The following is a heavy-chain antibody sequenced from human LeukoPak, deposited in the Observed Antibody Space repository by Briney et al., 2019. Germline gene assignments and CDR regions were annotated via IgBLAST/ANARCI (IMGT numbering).Heavy chain of an antibody. CDR3: ARLMGVAGSMWFDP. Sequence: KASETLSLTCTVSGGSISSHYWSWIRQPAGKGLEWIGRIYTSGSTNYNPSLKSRDTMSVDTSKNQFSLKLSSVTAADTAVYYCARLMGVAGSMWFDPWGQGTLVTVSS. CDR1: GGSISSHY. D-gene: IGHD6-19*01. CDR2: IYTSGST. J-gene: IGHJ5*02. V-gene: IGHV4-4*07.